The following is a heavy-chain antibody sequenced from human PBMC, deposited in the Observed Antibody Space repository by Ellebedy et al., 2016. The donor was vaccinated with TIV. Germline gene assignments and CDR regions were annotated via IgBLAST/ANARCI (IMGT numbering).Heavy chain of an antibody. J-gene: IGHJ6*01. D-gene: IGHD3-10*01. CDR1: GYTFTGYL. V-gene: IGHV1-2*02. Sequence: ASVKVSCXASGYTFTGYLINWVRQAPGQGLEWMGWINPDSGGTTYAQNFKGRVTMTRDTSIRTAYMDLSSLRSDDTAIYYCAKNRRAGVPTYAYYGMDVWGQGTTVTVSS. CDR3: AKNRRAGVPTYAYYGMDV. CDR2: INPDSGGT.